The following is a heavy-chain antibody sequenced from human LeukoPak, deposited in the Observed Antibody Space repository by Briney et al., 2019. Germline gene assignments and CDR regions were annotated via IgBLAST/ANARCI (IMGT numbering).Heavy chain of an antibody. D-gene: IGHD6-19*01. CDR1: GFTFSSYA. V-gene: IGHV3-30-3*01. Sequence: GGSLRLSCAASGFTFSSYAMHWVRQAPGKGLEWVAVISYDGSNKYYADSVKGRFTNSRDNSKNTLYLQMNSLRAEDTAVYYCARGFSGWYSLDYWGQGTLVTVSS. CDR2: ISYDGSNK. J-gene: IGHJ4*02. CDR3: ARGFSGWYSLDY.